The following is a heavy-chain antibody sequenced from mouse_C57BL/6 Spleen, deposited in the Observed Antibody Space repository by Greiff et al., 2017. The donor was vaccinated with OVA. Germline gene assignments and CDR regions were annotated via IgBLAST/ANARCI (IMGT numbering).Heavy chain of an antibody. CDR3: ARGNGNYDY. V-gene: IGHV1-82*01. Sequence: VQLQQSGPELVKPGASVKISCKASGYAFSSSWMNWVKQRPGKGLEWIGRIYPGDGDTNYNGKFKGKATLTADQSSSTAYMQPSSLTSEDAAVYFCARGNGNYDYWGQGTTLTVSS. CDR1: GYAFSSSW. J-gene: IGHJ2*01. CDR2: IYPGDGDT. D-gene: IGHD2-1*01.